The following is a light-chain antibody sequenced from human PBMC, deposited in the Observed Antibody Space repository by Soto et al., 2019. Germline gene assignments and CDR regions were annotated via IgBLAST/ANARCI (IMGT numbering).Light chain of an antibody. V-gene: IGLV1-51*02. CDR3: GTWDSSLSVGV. Sequence: QSVLTQPPSVSAAPGQKVTISCSGSSSNIGNNYVSWYQQFPGTAPKLLIYENNKRPSGTPDRFSGSKSGTSATLGITGLQTGDEADYYCGTWDSSLSVGVFGGGTQLTVL. J-gene: IGLJ3*02. CDR2: ENN. CDR1: SSNIGNNY.